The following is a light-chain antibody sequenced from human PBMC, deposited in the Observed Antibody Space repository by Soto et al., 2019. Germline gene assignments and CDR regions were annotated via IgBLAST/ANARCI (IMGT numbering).Light chain of an antibody. CDR2: AAS. CDR1: QSICSY. CDR3: QQSYSTPPT. J-gene: IGKJ5*01. Sequence: DIQMTQSPSSLSASVGNRVTITCRASQSICSYLNWYQQKPGKAPKLLIYAASSLQSGVLSRFSGSGSGTDFTLTISSLQPEDFATYYCQQSYSTPPTFGQGTRLEIK. V-gene: IGKV1-39*01.